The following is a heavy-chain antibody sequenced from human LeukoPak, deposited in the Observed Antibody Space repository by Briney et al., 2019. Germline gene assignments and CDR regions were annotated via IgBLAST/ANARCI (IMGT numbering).Heavy chain of an antibody. Sequence: SETLSLTCAVSGGSISSYYWSWIRQPAGKGLEWIGRIYSAGSTDYNPSLKSRVTLSLDTSKNQFSLTLTSVTAADTAVYYCARDVALSYCGGDCLPDYWGQGILVTVSS. D-gene: IGHD2-21*02. V-gene: IGHV4-4*07. J-gene: IGHJ4*02. CDR3: ARDVALSYCGGDCLPDY. CDR1: GGSISSYY. CDR2: IYSAGST.